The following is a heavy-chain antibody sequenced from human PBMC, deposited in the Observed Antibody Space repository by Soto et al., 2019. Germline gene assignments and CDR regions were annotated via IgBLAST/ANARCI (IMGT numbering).Heavy chain of an antibody. CDR1: GYSFISYW. CDR2: IDPSESYI. CDR3: ARHGVGELTSYGMDV. D-gene: IGHD3-10*01. Sequence: GESLKISCQGSGYSFISYWISWVRQMPGKGLEWMGKIDPSESYIQYSPSLQGHVTISVDKSMRTAYLQWSSLKASDTAVYFCARHGVGELTSYGMDVLGQGTTVTV. J-gene: IGHJ6*02. V-gene: IGHV5-10-1*01.